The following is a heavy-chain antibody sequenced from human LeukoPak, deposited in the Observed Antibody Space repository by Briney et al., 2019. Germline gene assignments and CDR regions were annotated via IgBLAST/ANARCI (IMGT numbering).Heavy chain of an antibody. Sequence: ASVKVSCKASGYTFTGYYMHWVRQAPGQGLEWMGWINPNSGGTNYAQKFQGRVTMTRDTSISTAYMELSRLRSDDTAVYYCARGGVFRYFDWLLPKRGNWFDPWGQGTLVTVSS. D-gene: IGHD3-9*01. J-gene: IGHJ5*02. V-gene: IGHV1-2*02. CDR1: GYTFTGYY. CDR2: INPNSGGT. CDR3: ARGGVFRYFDWLLPKRGNWFDP.